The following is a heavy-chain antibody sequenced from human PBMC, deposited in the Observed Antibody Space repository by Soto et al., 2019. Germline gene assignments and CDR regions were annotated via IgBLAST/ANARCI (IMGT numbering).Heavy chain of an antibody. CDR3: ASAGAILRDGMDV. CDR2: IYPGDSDT. CDR1: GYSFTSYW. V-gene: IGHV5-51*01. J-gene: IGHJ6*02. D-gene: IGHD3-3*01. Sequence: PGESLKISCQGSGYSFTSYWIGWVRQMPGKGLEWMGIIYPGDSDTRYSPSFQGQVTISADKSISTAYLQWSSLKASDTAMYYCASAGAILRDGMDVWGQGTTVTVSS.